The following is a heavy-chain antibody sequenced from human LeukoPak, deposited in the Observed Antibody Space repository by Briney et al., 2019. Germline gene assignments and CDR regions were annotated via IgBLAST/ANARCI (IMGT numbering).Heavy chain of an antibody. Sequence: ASVKVSCKASGYTFTGYYMHWVRQAPGQGLEWMGRINPNSGGTNYAQKFQGRVTMTRDTSISTAYMELSRLRSDDTAVYYCARLTRFYHYYGMDVWGQGTTVTVSS. CDR1: GYTFTGYY. V-gene: IGHV1-2*06. CDR3: ARLTRFYHYYGMDV. D-gene: IGHD3-16*01. CDR2: INPNSGGT. J-gene: IGHJ6*02.